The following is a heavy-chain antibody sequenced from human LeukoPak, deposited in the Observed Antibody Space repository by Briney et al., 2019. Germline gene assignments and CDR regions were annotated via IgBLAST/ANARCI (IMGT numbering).Heavy chain of an antibody. Sequence: SETLSLTCTVSGGSISSYYCSWIRQPPGKGLEWIGYIYYSGSTNYNPSLKSRVTISVDTSKNQFSLKLSSVTAADTAVYYCAGGSMGDTDYWGQGTLVTVSS. J-gene: IGHJ4*02. CDR3: AGGSMGDTDY. V-gene: IGHV4-59*01. D-gene: IGHD3-16*01. CDR2: IYYSGST. CDR1: GGSISSYY.